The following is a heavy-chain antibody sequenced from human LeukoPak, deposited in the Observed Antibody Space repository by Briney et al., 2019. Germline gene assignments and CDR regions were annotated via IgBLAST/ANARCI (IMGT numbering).Heavy chain of an antibody. J-gene: IGHJ5*02. V-gene: IGHV1-2*02. D-gene: IGHD3-9*01. CDR2: INPNSGGT. CDR3: AREVQDILTVYPFLDP. CDR1: GYTFTGYY. Sequence: ASVKVSCKASGYTFTGYYMHWVRRAPGQGLEWMGWINPNSGGTNYAQKFQGRVTMTRDTSISTAYMELSRLRSDDTAVYYCAREVQDILTVYPFLDPWGQGTLVTVSS.